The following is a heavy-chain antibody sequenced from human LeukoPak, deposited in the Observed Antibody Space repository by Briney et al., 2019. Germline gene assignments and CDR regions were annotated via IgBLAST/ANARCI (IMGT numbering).Heavy chain of an antibody. CDR1: GGSISSYY. V-gene: IGHV4-59*01. J-gene: IGHJ6*03. CDR3: ARGIFGAHHWYYYYYMDV. CDR2: IYYSGST. Sequence: SETLSLTCTVSGGSISSYYWSWIRQPPGKGLEWIGYIYYSGSTNYNPSLKSRVTISVDTSKNQFSLKLSSVTAADTAVYYCARGIFGAHHWYYYYYMDVWGKGTTVTVSS. D-gene: IGHD3-3*01.